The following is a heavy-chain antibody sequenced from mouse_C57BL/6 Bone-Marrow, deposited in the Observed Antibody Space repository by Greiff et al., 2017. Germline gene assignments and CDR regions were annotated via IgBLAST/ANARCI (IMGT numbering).Heavy chain of an antibody. CDR2: IDPENGDT. J-gene: IGHJ2*01. Sequence: EVQRVESGAELVRPGASVKLSCTASGFNIKDDYMHWVKQRPEQGLEWIGWIDPENGDTEYASKFQGKATITADTSSNTAYLQLSSLTSEDTAVYYCTTTPETSLDYWGQGTTLTVSS. CDR1: GFNIKDDY. V-gene: IGHV14-4*01. CDR3: TTTPETSLDY.